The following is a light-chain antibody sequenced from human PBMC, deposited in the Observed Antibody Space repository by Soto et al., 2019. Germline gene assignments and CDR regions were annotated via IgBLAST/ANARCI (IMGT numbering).Light chain of an antibody. Sequence: SYELTQPPSVSVAPRQTARIVCEGNNIRSNSVHWYHQKPGQAPVLLVFEQSDRPSGIPERFSASKSGNTATLTISRVEAGAEADYYCQVWYSSRHLLFGGGTKLTVL. CDR1: NIRSNS. J-gene: IGLJ2*01. V-gene: IGLV3-21*02. CDR2: EQS. CDR3: QVWYSSRHLL.